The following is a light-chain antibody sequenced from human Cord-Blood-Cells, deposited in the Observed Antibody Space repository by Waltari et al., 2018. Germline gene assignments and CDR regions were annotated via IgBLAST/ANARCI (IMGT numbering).Light chain of an antibody. V-gene: IGLV2-14*01. CDR3: SSYTSSSTYV. J-gene: IGLJ1*01. Sequence: QPALTQPASVAGSPGHSITLSCTGTSSDAGGYNYVSWYQQHPGKAPKLMIYECSTRPSGVSNRFSGSKSGNTASLTISGLQAEDEADYYCSSYTSSSTYVFGTGTKVTVL. CDR2: ECS. CDR1: SSDAGGYNY.